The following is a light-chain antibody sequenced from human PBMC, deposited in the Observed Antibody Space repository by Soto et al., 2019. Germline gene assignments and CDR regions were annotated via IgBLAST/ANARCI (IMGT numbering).Light chain of an antibody. CDR3: QQYNNWPRT. CDR2: GAS. Sequence: EIVMTQSLVTLSVSPGERATLSCRASQSVGGNLAWYQQKPGQAPRLLIYGASTRATGIPARFSGSGSGTDFTLTISSLQSEDFAVYYCQQYNNWPRTFGQGTKVDIK. CDR1: QSVGGN. J-gene: IGKJ1*01. V-gene: IGKV3-15*01.